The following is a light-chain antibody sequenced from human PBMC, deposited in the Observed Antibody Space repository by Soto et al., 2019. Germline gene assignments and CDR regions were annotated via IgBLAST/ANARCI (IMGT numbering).Light chain of an antibody. CDR2: AAS. V-gene: IGKV1-39*01. CDR3: QQTYRTPMYT. J-gene: IGKJ2*01. Sequence: DIEMTQSPLSLSASVGDRVTITCRASQSITNYLNWYQQKPGKAPELLIYAASSLRSGVPSRFSGSGSGTDFTLTISSLQTEDFGSYYCQQTYRTPMYTFGQGTKLEI. CDR1: QSITNY.